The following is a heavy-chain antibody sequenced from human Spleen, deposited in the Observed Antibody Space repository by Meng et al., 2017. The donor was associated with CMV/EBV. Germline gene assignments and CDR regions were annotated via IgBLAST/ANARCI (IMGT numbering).Heavy chain of an antibody. Sequence: GESLKISCAASGFTFSSYAMSWIRQAPGKGLEWVSYISSSGSTIYYADSVKGRFTISRDNAKNSLYLQMNSLRAEDTAVYYCASRTRVTRIWQDYYGMDVWGQGTTVTVSS. CDR3: ASRTRVTRIWQDYYGMDV. CDR1: GFTFSSYA. D-gene: IGHD2-15*01. V-gene: IGHV3-11*01. J-gene: IGHJ6*02. CDR2: ISSSGSTI.